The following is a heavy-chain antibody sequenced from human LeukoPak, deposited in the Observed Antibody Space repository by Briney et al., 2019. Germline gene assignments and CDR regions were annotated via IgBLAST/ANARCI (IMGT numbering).Heavy chain of an antibody. V-gene: IGHV3-21*01. D-gene: IGHD7-27*01. CDR1: GFTFSSYS. CDR2: ISSSSSYI. J-gene: IGHJ4*02. CDR3: ASNGDLEY. Sequence: PGGSLRLSCAASGFTFSSYSMNWVRQAPAKGLEWVSSISSSSSYIYYPDSAKGRFTISINNAKNSLYLQMNSLRAEETAVYYCASNGDLEYWGQGTLVTVSS.